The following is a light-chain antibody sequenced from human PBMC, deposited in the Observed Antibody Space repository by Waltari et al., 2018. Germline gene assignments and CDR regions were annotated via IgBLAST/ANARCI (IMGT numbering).Light chain of an antibody. Sequence: QSALTQTASVSGSPGQSITISCPGTSSAVVAYNNVSWYRQNPGKAPKVMIYDVSNRPSGVSNRFSGSKSGNTASLSISGLQAEDEADYYCSSFTTSSTYVFGTGTKVTVL. J-gene: IGLJ1*01. CDR2: DVS. V-gene: IGLV2-14*03. CDR1: SSAVVAYNN. CDR3: SSFTTSSTYV.